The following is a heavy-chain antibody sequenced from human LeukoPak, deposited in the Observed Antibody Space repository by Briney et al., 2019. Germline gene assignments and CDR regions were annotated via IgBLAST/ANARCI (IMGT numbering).Heavy chain of an antibody. CDR1: GYTFTGYY. V-gene: IGHV1-2*02. CDR3: ARENSGYDSADFDY. D-gene: IGHD5-12*01. CDR2: INPNSGGT. Sequence: ASVKVSCKASGYTFTGYYMHWVRQAPGQGLEWMGWINPNSGGTNYAQEFQGRVTMTRDTSISTAYMELSRLRSDDTAVYYCARENSGYDSADFDYWGQGTLVTVSS. J-gene: IGHJ4*02.